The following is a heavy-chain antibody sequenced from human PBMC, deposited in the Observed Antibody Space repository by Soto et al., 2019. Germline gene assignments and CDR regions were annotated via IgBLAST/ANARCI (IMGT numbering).Heavy chain of an antibody. V-gene: IGHV4-30-4*01. Sequence: LSLTCTVSGGSISSGDYYWSWIRQPPGKGLEWIGYIYYSGSTYYNPSLKSRVTISVDTSKNQFSLKLSSVTAADTAVYYCARRPQDCSGGRCYLYFHHWGQGTLVTVSS. CDR3: ARRPQDCSGGRCYLYFHH. J-gene: IGHJ1*01. D-gene: IGHD2-15*01. CDR1: GGSISSGDYY. CDR2: IYYSGST.